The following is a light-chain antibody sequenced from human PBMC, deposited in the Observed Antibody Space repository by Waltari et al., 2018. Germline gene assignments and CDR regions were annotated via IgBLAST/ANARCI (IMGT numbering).Light chain of an antibody. V-gene: IGKV3-20*01. J-gene: IGKJ1*01. Sequence: EIVLTQSRGTLSLSRGERVTLSCRASQSVSRALAWYQQKPGQAPRLLIYGASSRATGIPDRFSGSGSGTDFSLTISRLEPEDFAVYYCQHYVRLPVTFGQGTKVEIK. CDR1: QSVSRA. CDR3: QHYVRLPVT. CDR2: GAS.